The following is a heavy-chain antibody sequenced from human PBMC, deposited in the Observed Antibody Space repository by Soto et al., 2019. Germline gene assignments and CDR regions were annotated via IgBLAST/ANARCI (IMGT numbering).Heavy chain of an antibody. Sequence: GESLQISCKGSGYSFTSYWIGCVRQMPGKGLEWMGIIYPGDSDTRYSPSFQGQVTISADKSISTAYLQWSSLKASDTAMYYCATTNYDIFSASYFDLWGSGTLVTVSS. CDR3: ATTNYDIFSASYFDL. V-gene: IGHV5-51*01. CDR2: IYPGDSDT. J-gene: IGHJ2*01. CDR1: GYSFTSYW. D-gene: IGHD3-9*01.